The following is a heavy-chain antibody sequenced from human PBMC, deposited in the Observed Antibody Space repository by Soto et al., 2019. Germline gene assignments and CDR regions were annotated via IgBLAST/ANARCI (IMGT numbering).Heavy chain of an antibody. Sequence: PSETLSLTCTVSGGSISSYYWSWIRQPPGKGLEWIGYIYYSGSTNYNPSLKSRVTISVDTSKNQFSLKLSSVTAADTAVYYCARDRYSYGDYVLPDYWGQGTLVTGSS. V-gene: IGHV4-59*01. CDR1: GGSISSYY. J-gene: IGHJ4*02. CDR3: ARDRYSYGDYVLPDY. D-gene: IGHD4-17*01. CDR2: IYYSGST.